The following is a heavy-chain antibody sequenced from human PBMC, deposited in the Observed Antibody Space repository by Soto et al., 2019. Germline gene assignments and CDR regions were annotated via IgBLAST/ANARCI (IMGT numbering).Heavy chain of an antibody. CDR3: GRLPSALAGPT. CDR1: GFTFRNYA. J-gene: IGHJ5*02. D-gene: IGHD6-19*01. Sequence: GGSLRLSCEASGFTFRNYAMSWVRQAPGKGLEWVSAISRNAESTYYADSVKGRFTISRDNSKTTLYMQMNNLRADDTAVYYCGRLPSALAGPTWGQGTMVTVSS. V-gene: IGHV3-23*01. CDR2: ISRNAEST.